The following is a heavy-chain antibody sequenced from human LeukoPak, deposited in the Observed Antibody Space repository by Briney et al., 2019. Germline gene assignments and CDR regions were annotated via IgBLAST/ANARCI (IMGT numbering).Heavy chain of an antibody. Sequence: GGSLRLSCAASGFTVSSNYMSWVRQAPGKGLEWVSVIYSGGSTYYADSVKGRFTISRDNSKNTLYLQMNSLRGEDTAVYYCARDLEAGRIFGDYWGQGTLVTVSS. V-gene: IGHV3-66*01. CDR3: ARDLEAGRIFGDY. D-gene: IGHD3-3*01. CDR1: GFTVSSNY. CDR2: IYSGGST. J-gene: IGHJ4*02.